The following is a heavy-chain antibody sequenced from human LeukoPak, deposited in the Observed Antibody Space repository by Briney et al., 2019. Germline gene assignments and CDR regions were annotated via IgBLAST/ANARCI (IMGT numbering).Heavy chain of an antibody. CDR2: TYYRSKWYN. D-gene: IGHD3-22*01. V-gene: IGHV6-1*01. CDR1: GDSVSSNSAA. J-gene: IGHJ4*02. Sequence: SQTLSLTCAISGDSVSSNSAAWNWIRQSPSRGLEWLGRTYYRSKWYNDYAVSVKSRITINPDTSKNQFSLKLSSVTAADTAVYYCARVWDSSGYFFDYWGQGTLVTVSS. CDR3: ARVWDSSGYFFDY.